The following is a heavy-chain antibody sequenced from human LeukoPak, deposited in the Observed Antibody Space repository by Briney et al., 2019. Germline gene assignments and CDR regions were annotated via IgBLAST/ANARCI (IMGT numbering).Heavy chain of an antibody. J-gene: IGHJ4*02. V-gene: IGHV1-69*04. Sequence: ASVKVSCKASGGTFSSYAISWVRQAPGQGLEWMGRIIPILGIANYAQKFQGRVTITADKSTSTAYMELSSLRSKDTAVYFCAGDYDSSGYSATFDYWGQGTLVTVSS. CDR3: AGDYDSSGYSATFDY. CDR2: IIPILGIA. CDR1: GGTFSSYA. D-gene: IGHD3-22*01.